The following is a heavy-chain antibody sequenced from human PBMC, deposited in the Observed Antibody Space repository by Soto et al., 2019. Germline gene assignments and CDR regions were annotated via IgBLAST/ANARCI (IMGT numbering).Heavy chain of an antibody. V-gene: IGHV3-30-3*01. CDR3: ARAPRRYCTSLSCLGLYGLDV. J-gene: IGHJ6*04. CDR2: ISFDGNIK. Sequence: QVQLVESGGGVVQPGRSLRLSCAASGFTFSDYAMHWVRHVPGQGLEWVAVISFDGNIKYDADSVKGRFTISRDNSKNTLFLQMNSLKGEDTAVYSCARAPRRYCTSLSCLGLYGLDVWSKWTTVTVSS. D-gene: IGHD2-8*01. CDR1: GFTFSDYA.